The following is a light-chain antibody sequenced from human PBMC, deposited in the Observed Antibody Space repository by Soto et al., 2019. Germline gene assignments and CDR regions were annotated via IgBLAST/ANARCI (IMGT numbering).Light chain of an antibody. J-gene: IGKJ2*01. CDR3: QQYNNWTPRYT. Sequence: EIVMTQSPATLSVSPGERATLSCRASQSVSNNLAWFQLKPGQAPRLLIYGASTRATGISARFSGSGSGTEFTLTISSLQSEDFAVYYCQQYNNWTPRYTFGQGTRLEI. V-gene: IGKV3-15*01. CDR1: QSVSNN. CDR2: GAS.